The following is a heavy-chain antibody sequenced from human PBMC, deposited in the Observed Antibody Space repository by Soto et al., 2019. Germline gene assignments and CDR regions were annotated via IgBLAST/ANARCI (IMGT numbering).Heavy chain of an antibody. Sequence: QVQLVQSGAEVKKPGSSVKVSCKASGGTFSSYTISWVRQAPGQGLEWMGRIIPILGIANYAQKFQGRVTITADKSTSTAYMELSSLRSEDTAVYYCARAIAVASDFDYWGQGTLVTVSS. D-gene: IGHD6-19*01. CDR1: GGTFSSYT. CDR2: IIPILGIA. J-gene: IGHJ4*02. V-gene: IGHV1-69*02. CDR3: ARAIAVASDFDY.